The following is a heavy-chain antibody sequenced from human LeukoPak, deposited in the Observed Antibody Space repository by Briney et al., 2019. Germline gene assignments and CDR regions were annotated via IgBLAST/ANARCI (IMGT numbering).Heavy chain of an antibody. Sequence: GGSLRLSCAASGFTFSSYSMKWVRQAPGKGLEWASSISSSSSFIYYADSMKGRFTISRDNATNSLYLQMNSLRAEDTAVYYCAREFMGVYFDYWGQGTLVTVSS. CDR1: GFTFSSYS. CDR3: AREFMGVYFDY. V-gene: IGHV3-21*01. J-gene: IGHJ4*02. CDR2: ISSSSSFI. D-gene: IGHD3-16*01.